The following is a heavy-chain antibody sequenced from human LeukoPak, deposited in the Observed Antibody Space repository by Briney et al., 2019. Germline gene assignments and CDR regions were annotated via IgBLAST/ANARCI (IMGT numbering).Heavy chain of an antibody. V-gene: IGHV4-39*01. Sequence: RGLEWIGSIYYSGSTYYNPSLKSRVTISVDTSKNHFSLKLSSVTAADTAVYYCANLRNDSWGQGTLVTVSS. J-gene: IGHJ4*02. D-gene: IGHD3-9*01. CDR2: IYYSGST. CDR3: ANLRNDS.